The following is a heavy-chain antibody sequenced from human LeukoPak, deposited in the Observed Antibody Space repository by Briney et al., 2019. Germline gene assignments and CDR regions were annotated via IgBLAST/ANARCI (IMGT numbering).Heavy chain of an antibody. CDR2: INPNSGGT. CDR3: ARGVQLWPNN. Sequence: ASVKVSCKASGYTFTSYDINWVRQATGQGLEWMGWINPNSGGTNYAQKFQGRVTMTRDTSISTAYMELSRLRSDDTAVYYCARGVQLWPNNWGQGTLVTVSS. CDR1: GYTFTSYD. J-gene: IGHJ4*02. D-gene: IGHD5-18*01. V-gene: IGHV1-2*02.